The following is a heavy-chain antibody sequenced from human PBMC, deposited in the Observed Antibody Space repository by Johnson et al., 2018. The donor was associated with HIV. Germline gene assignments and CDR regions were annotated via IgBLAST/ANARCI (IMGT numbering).Heavy chain of an antibody. D-gene: IGHD1-26*01. J-gene: IGHJ3*02. Sequence: VQLVESGGGVVRPGGSLRLSCAASGFTVSSNYMSWVRQAPGKGLEWVSYISTSGTTIYHADSVKGRFTISRENSKNTLYLQMTSLRAEDTAVYYCARYGISFVGATTVKWAFDIWGQGTMVTVSS. V-gene: IGHV3-48*01. CDR2: ISTSGTTI. CDR3: ARYGISFVGATTVKWAFDI. CDR1: GFTVSSNY.